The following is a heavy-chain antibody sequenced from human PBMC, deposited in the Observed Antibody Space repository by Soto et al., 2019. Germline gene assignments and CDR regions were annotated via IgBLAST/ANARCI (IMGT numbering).Heavy chain of an antibody. Sequence: QVQLVQSGAEVKKPGSSVKVSCKASGGTFSSYAFSWVRQAPGQGLEWMGGIIRIFHTSTYAQNFQGRVTITADESTSTAYMELINLRSDDTAVYYCVHRRDGYNSAFFDNWGQGTLVTVSS. CDR2: IIRIFHTS. CDR3: VHRRDGYNSAFFDN. J-gene: IGHJ4*02. V-gene: IGHV1-69*01. CDR1: GGTFSSYA. D-gene: IGHD5-12*01.